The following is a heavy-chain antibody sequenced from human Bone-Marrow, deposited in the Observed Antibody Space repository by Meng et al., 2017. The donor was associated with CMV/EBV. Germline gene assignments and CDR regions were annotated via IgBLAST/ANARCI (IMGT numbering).Heavy chain of an antibody. CDR1: GGTFSSYA. CDR2: IIPILGIA. Sequence: SVKVSCKASGGTFSSYAINWVRQAPGQGLEWMGRIIPILGIANYAQKFQGRVTITADKSTSTAYMELSSLRSKDTAVYYCASLYCSSTSCWRWDAFDIWGQGTMVTVSS. J-gene: IGHJ3*02. CDR3: ASLYCSSTSCWRWDAFDI. D-gene: IGHD2-2*01. V-gene: IGHV1-69*04.